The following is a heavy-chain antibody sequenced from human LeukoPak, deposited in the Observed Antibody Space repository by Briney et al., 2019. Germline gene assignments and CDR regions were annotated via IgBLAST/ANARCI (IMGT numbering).Heavy chain of an antibody. CDR1: GGSISSSSYY. D-gene: IGHD3-10*01. CDR3: ARVLAGSYSNWFDP. Sequence: SETLSLTCTVSGGSISSSSYYWGWIRQPPGKGPECIGSIYYSGSTYYNPSLKSRVTISVDTSKNQFSLKLSSVTAADTAVYYCARVLAGSYSNWFDPWGQGTLVTVSS. V-gene: IGHV4-39*01. CDR2: IYYSGST. J-gene: IGHJ5*02.